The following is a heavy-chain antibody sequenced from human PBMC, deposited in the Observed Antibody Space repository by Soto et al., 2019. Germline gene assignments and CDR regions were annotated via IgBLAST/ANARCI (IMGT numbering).Heavy chain of an antibody. D-gene: IGHD6-6*01. CDR3: ARDSSSSLDS. J-gene: IGHJ5*01. V-gene: IGHV1-46*03. CDR2: INPSGGSA. CDR1: GYTFTNYY. Sequence: GASVKVSCKASGYTFTNYYMHWVRQAPGQGLEWMGIINPSGGSATYAQKFQGRVTMTRDTSTSTDYMELSSLRSEDTAVYYCARDSSSSLDSWGQEPWSPSPQ.